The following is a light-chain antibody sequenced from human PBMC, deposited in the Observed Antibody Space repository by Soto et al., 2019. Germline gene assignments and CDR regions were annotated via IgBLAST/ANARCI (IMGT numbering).Light chain of an antibody. CDR1: QSLLHITGETF. CDR3: MQSTQLPPT. V-gene: IGKV2D-29*02. CDR2: EVS. J-gene: IGKJ5*01. Sequence: DVVMTQTPLSLSVAPGQPSSISCKSSQSLLHITGETFLFWYLQKQGQSXQXXIYEVSTRVSGVPDRFSGSGSGTDLTIEISRVQTDDVGIYYCMQSTQLPPTFGQGTRLEIK.